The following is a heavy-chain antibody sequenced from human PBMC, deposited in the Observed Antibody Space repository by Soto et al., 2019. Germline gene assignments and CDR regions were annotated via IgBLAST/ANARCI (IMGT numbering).Heavy chain of an antibody. V-gene: IGHV3-33*01. Sequence: LRLYCAASGFTFSSYGMHWVRQAPGKGLEWVAVIWYDGSNKYYADSVKGRFTISRDNSKNTLYLQMNSLRAEDTAVYYCARDPTSSGWYYFDYWGQGTLVTVSS. D-gene: IGHD6-19*01. CDR3: ARDPTSSGWYYFDY. J-gene: IGHJ4*02. CDR2: IWYDGSNK. CDR1: GFTFSSYG.